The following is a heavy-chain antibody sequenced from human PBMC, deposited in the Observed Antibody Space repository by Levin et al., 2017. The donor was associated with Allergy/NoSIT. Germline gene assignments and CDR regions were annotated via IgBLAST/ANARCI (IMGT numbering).Heavy chain of an antibody. V-gene: IGHV3-15*01. CDR1: GFNFINAW. J-gene: IGHJ4*02. D-gene: IGHD5/OR15-5a*01. CDR2: IKSKTDGGAT. CDR3: VNGGLYDGTG. Sequence: GGSLRLSCAASGFNFINAWLTWVRQAPGKGLEWVGRIKSKTDGGATDYAAPVKGRFTISRDDSENTLYLQLNSLKTEDTAVYYGVNGGLYDGTGWGQGTLVTVSS.